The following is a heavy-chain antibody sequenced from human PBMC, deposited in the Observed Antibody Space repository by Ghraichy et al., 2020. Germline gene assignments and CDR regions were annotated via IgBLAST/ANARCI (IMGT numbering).Heavy chain of an antibody. D-gene: IGHD4-17*01. CDR1: GYTFTTYG. Sequence: ASVKVSCKASGYTFTTYGISWVRQAPGQGLEWMGWISPYNGNTNYAQKLQDRVTMTTDTSTSTAYMELRRLRSDDTAVYYCARDYSGDHDYGDVGNDYWGQGTLVTVSS. CDR2: ISPYNGNT. V-gene: IGHV1-18*04. CDR3: ARDYSGDHDYGDVGNDY. J-gene: IGHJ4*02.